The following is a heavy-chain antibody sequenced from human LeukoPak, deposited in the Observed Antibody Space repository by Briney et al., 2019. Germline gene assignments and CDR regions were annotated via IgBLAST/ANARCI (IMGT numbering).Heavy chain of an antibody. Sequence: SSVNVSCKACGGTXSSYAISWVRQAPGQEVEWMGGIISIFRTANYAQKFQGRVTMTRDTSTSTVYMELSSLRSEDTAVYYCARMLGVTTGVDYWGQGSLVTVSS. CDR3: ARMLGVTTGVDY. J-gene: IGHJ4*02. CDR1: GGTXSSYA. D-gene: IGHD3-10*02. CDR2: IISIFRTA. V-gene: IGHV1-69*05.